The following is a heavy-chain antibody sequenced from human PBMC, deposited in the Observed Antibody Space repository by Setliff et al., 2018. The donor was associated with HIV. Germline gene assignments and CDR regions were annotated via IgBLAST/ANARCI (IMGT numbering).Heavy chain of an antibody. CDR3: ARETAPAHYYGSGSYRLHAFDV. CDR2: IIPLFGRA. Sequence: SVKVSCKASGGILSTYATIWVRQAPGQGLEWLGGIIPLFGRASYARKFQGRVTITADESTNTAHMELSSLRSGDTAVYYCARETAPAHYYGSGSYRLHAFDVWGQGTMVTVSS. J-gene: IGHJ3*01. V-gene: IGHV1-69*13. CDR1: GGILSTYA. D-gene: IGHD3-10*01.